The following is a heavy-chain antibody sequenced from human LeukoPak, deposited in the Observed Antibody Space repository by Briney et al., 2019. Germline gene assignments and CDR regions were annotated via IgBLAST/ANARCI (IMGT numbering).Heavy chain of an antibody. Sequence: PSETLSLTCTVSGGSISSSSYYWGWIRQPPGKGLEWIGSIYYSGSTYYNPSLKSRVTISVDTSKNQFSLKLSSVTAADTAVYYCARGGSYYDILTGYPPLRLGLGNWGQGTLVTVSS. D-gene: IGHD3-9*01. J-gene: IGHJ4*02. CDR2: IYYSGST. V-gene: IGHV4-39*07. CDR3: ARGGSYYDILTGYPPLRLGLGN. CDR1: GGSISSSSYY.